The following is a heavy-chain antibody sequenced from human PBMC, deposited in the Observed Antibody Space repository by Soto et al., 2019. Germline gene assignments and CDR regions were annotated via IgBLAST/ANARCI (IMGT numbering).Heavy chain of an antibody. D-gene: IGHD6-19*01. CDR2: ISYDGSNK. V-gene: IGHV3-30*18. CDR3: AKDLVPGIAVAGTLPSFDP. Sequence: QVQLVESGGGVVQPGRSLRLSCAASGFTFSSYGMHWVRQAPGKGLEWVAVISYDGSNKYYADSVKGRFTISRDNSKNTLYLQMKSLRAEDTAVYYCAKDLVPGIAVAGTLPSFDPWGQGTLVTVSS. J-gene: IGHJ5*02. CDR1: GFTFSSYG.